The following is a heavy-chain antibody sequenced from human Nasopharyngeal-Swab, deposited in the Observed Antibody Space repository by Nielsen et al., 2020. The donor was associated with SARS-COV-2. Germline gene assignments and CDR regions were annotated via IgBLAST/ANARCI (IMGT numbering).Heavy chain of an antibody. CDR1: GFTFTNSG. D-gene: IGHD1-26*01. J-gene: IGHJ4*02. Sequence: GESLKTSCSASGFTFTNSGMHWVRQAPGKGLEWLAMIWHDGSTKYYAESVEGRFTISRDNSNSTLYLQMNSLQPDDTAIYYCARFRGTINASDYWGQGTLVIVSS. V-gene: IGHV3-33*01. CDR3: ARFRGTINASDY. CDR2: IWHDGSTK.